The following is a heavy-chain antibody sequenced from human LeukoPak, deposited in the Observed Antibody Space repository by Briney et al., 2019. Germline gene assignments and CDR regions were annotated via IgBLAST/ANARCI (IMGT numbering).Heavy chain of an antibody. CDR3: ARSVGATTWIDY. J-gene: IGHJ4*02. D-gene: IGHD1-26*01. CDR1: GYTFTSYY. Sequence: ASVKVSCKASGYTFTSYYMHWVQQAPGQGLEWMGIINPSGGSTSYAQKFQGRVTMTRDTSTSTVYMELSSLRSEDTAVYYCARSVGATTWIDYWGQGTLVTVSS. V-gene: IGHV1-46*01. CDR2: INPSGGST.